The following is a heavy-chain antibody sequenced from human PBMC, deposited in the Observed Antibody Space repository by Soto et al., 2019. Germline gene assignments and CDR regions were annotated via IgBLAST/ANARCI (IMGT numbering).Heavy chain of an antibody. CDR2: ISYDGSNK. J-gene: IGHJ4*02. CDR1: GFTFSSYG. D-gene: IGHD3-22*01. V-gene: IGHV3-30*03. CDR3: ARGSGCDY. Sequence: PGGSLRLSCAASGFTFSSYGMHWVRQAPGKGLEWVAVISYDGSNKYYADSVKGRFTISRDNSKNTLYLQMNSLRAEDTAVYYCARGSGCDYWGQGTLVTVSS.